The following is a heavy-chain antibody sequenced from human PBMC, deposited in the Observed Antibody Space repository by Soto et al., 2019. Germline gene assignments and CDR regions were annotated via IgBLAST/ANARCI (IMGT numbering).Heavy chain of an antibody. CDR1: GGTFSGYA. J-gene: IGHJ5*02. CDR3: AREKLKLFWFDP. CDR2: IIPLFGST. Sequence: ASVKVSCKASGGTFSGYAVSWVRQAPGQGLEWMGGIIPLFGSTSYAQKFQGRVTITADESTSTAYIELSSLRSEDTAVYYCAREKLKLFWFDPWGQGTLVTVSS. V-gene: IGHV1-69*13. D-gene: IGHD2-15*01.